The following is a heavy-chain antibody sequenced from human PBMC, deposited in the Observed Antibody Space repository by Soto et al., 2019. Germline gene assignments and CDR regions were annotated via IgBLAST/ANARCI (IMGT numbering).Heavy chain of an antibody. D-gene: IGHD6-19*01. V-gene: IGHV2-5*02. J-gene: IGHJ4*02. Sequence: QITLKESGPTLVKPTQTLTLTCTFSGFSLTSNAVGVGWFRQPPGKALEWLALIYWDDDNHYSPSLKSRLTFTKDTSKNQVVLLLNNMDPVDTATYYCAHGSGWLFDFWCQGTLVTVSS. CDR2: IYWDDDN. CDR1: GFSLTSNAVG. CDR3: AHGSGWLFDF.